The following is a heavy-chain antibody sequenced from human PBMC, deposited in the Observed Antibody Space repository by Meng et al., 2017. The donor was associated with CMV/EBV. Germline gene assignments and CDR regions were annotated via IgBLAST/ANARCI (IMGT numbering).Heavy chain of an antibody. V-gene: IGHV5-51*01. Sequence: GGSLRLSCKGSGYSFTGYWIGWVRQMPGKGLEWMGIIYPGDSDTRYSPSFQGQVTISADKSISTAYLQWSSLKASDTAMYYCARVPHYGAPFDYWGQGTLVTVSS. J-gene: IGHJ4*02. D-gene: IGHD3-16*01. CDR3: ARVPHYGAPFDY. CDR1: GYSFTGYW. CDR2: IYPGDSDT.